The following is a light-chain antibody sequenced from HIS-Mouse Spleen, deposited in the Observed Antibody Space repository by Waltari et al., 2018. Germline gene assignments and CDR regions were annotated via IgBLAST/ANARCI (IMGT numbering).Light chain of an antibody. CDR2: RNN. CDR1: SSNIGSNY. Sequence: QSVLTQPPSASGTPGQRVTISCSGSSSNIGSNYVYWYQQLPGTAPKPLIYRNNQRPSGVPDRFSGSKSGTSASLAISGLRSEDEADYYCAAWDDSLSAFWVFGGGTKLTVL. J-gene: IGLJ3*02. V-gene: IGLV1-47*01. CDR3: AAWDDSLSAFWV.